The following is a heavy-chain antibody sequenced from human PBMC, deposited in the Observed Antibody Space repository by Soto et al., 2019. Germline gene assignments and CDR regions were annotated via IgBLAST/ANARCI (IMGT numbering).Heavy chain of an antibody. V-gene: IGHV3-9*01. CDR2: INWNSGIT. CDR3: ARGRAAITVVGNWFDT. D-gene: IGHD2-15*01. CDR1: GFNFEDYA. J-gene: IGHJ5*02. Sequence: GGSLRLSCVAFGFNFEDYAMHWIRQAPGKGLEWVSGINWNSGITGYADSVKGRFTISRDNANNSLHLEMSSLKTEDTALYYCARGRAAITVVGNWFDTWGQGTLVTVSS.